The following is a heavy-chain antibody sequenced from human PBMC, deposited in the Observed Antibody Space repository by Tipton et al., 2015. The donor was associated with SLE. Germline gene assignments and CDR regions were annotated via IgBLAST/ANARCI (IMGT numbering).Heavy chain of an antibody. Sequence: TLSLTCAVYGGSFSGYYWSWIRQSPGKGLEWIGEINHSGSTNYNPSLKSRVTISADTSKNQFSLKLSSVTAADTAVYYCARGGQVGSYFDLWGRGTLVTVSP. J-gene: IGHJ2*01. CDR1: GGSFSGYY. V-gene: IGHV4-34*01. D-gene: IGHD3-10*01. CDR2: INHSGST. CDR3: ARGGQVGSYFDL.